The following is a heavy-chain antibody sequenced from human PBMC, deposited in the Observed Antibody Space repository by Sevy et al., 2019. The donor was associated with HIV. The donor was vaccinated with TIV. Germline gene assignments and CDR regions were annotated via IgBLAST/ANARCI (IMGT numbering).Heavy chain of an antibody. CDR3: ARDLCDYSNYYYGMDV. CDR2: ISAYNGNT. Sequence: ASVKVSCKASGYTFTSYGISWVRQAPGQGLEWMGWISAYNGNTNYAQKLQGRVTMTTDTSTSTAYMELRSLRSDDTAVYYCARDLCDYSNYYYGMDVWGQGTTVTVSS. CDR1: GYTFTSYG. V-gene: IGHV1-18*01. J-gene: IGHJ6*02. D-gene: IGHD4-4*01.